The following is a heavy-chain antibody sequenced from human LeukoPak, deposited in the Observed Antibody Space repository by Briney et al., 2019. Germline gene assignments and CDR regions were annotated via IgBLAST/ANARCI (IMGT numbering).Heavy chain of an antibody. Sequence: GGSLRLSCAASGFTFGSYSMNWVRQAPGKGLEWVSSISSSSSYIYYADSVKGRFTISRDNAKNSLYLQMNSLRAEDTAVYYCARVNSGYYSHWGQGTLVTVSS. CDR1: GFTFGSYS. D-gene: IGHD3-22*01. CDR2: ISSSSSYI. J-gene: IGHJ4*02. CDR3: ARVNSGYYSH. V-gene: IGHV3-21*01.